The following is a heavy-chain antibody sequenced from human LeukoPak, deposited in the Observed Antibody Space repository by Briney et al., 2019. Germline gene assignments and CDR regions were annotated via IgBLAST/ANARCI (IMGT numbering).Heavy chain of an antibody. V-gene: IGHV3-21*05. J-gene: IGHJ4*02. D-gene: IGHD2-21*02. CDR3: ARDLWNYAYCGGDCYSSPILDS. Sequence: GGPLRLSCEASGFTFSSYSMNWVRQAPGKGLEWVSYISSGSSYIYYADSVKGRFTISRDNAKKPLYLQMKSLRGEDTAVYYCARDLWNYAYCGGDCYSSPILDSWGQGTLVTVSS. CDR2: ISSGSSYI. CDR1: GFTFSSYS.